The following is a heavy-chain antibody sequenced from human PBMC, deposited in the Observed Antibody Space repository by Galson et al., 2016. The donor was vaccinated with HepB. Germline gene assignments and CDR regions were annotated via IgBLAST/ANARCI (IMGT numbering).Heavy chain of an antibody. V-gene: IGHV1-3*01. J-gene: IGHJ4*02. Sequence: GNGNTKYSQKFQGRVTITRDTSASTAYMELRSLRSEDTAVYYCARVGGRVVGATTLNYWGQGTLVTVSS. D-gene: IGHD1-26*01. CDR3: ARVGGRVVGATTLNY. CDR2: GNGNT.